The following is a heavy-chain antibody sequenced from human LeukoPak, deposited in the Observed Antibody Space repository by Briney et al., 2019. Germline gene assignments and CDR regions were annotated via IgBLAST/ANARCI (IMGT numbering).Heavy chain of an antibody. Sequence: GGSLRLSCAASGFRFSNYWMNWVRQAPEKGLEWEANINPEGSQNRYVDSVNGRFTSSRDNSKNSLYLQMNSLRTEDTALYYCVREGGYCTTTFCRGGWFDSWGQGTLVTVSS. CDR1: GFRFSNYW. J-gene: IGHJ5*01. D-gene: IGHD2-8*01. CDR2: INPEGSQN. CDR3: VREGGYCTTTFCRGGWFDS. V-gene: IGHV3-7*03.